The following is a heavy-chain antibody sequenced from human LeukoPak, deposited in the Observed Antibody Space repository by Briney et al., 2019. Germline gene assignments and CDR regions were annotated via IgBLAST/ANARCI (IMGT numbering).Heavy chain of an antibody. CDR2: INPNTGVT. Sequence: ASVKVSCKASGYTFSDYYLFWVRHAPGQGLEWMGWINPNTGVTKYGQKFQGRVTLTRDTSIRTTYMKLSSLRSDDTAVYYCARDERFSYGDNHYPDLGYWGQGTLVTVSS. V-gene: IGHV1-2*02. J-gene: IGHJ4*02. D-gene: IGHD4/OR15-4a*01. CDR1: GYTFSDYY. CDR3: ARDERFSYGDNHYPDLGY.